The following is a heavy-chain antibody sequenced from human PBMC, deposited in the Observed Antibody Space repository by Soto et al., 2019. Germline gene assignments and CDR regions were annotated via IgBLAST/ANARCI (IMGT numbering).Heavy chain of an antibody. CDR3: VRTPTKYFDSSGRNCYFDS. J-gene: IGHJ4*02. D-gene: IGHD3-22*01. V-gene: IGHV4-61*01. Sequence: PSETLSLTCSVSGDSVSSDNHFWSWIRQPPGKGLEWLGYASYSGSTNYSPSLTRRVTISVDMFKNRVSLRLTSVTAADTAVYYCVRTPTKYFDSSGRNCYFDSWGQGTLVTVSS. CDR2: ASYSGST. CDR1: GDSVSSDNHF.